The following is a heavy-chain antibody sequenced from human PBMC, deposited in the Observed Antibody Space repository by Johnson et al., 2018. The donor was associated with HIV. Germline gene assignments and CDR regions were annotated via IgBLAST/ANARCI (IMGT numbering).Heavy chain of an antibody. Sequence: EVQLLESGGGLVQPGRSLRLSCAASGFTFDDYAMHWVRQAPGKGLEWVSGISWNSGSIGYADSVKGRFTISRDNSKNTLYLQMNSLRAGDTAVYYCAKFPEYSYGSGAFDIWGQGTMVTVSS. CDR1: GFTFDDYA. J-gene: IGHJ3*02. CDR2: ISWNSGSI. D-gene: IGHD5-18*01. CDR3: AKFPEYSYGSGAFDI. V-gene: IGHV3-9*01.